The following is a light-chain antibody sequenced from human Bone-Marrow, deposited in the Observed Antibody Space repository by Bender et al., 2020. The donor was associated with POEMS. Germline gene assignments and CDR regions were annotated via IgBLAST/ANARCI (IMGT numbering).Light chain of an antibody. CDR1: SSNIGAGYD. J-gene: IGLJ2*01. V-gene: IGLV1-40*01. CDR3: QSFDRSLGGSV. Sequence: QSVLTQPPSVSGAPGQRVTISCNGSSSNIGAGYDVHWYQQVPGSAPKVLISANSNRPSGVPDRFSGSRSGTSASLAITGLQADDEADYYCQSFDRSLGGSVFGGGTKLTVL. CDR2: ANS.